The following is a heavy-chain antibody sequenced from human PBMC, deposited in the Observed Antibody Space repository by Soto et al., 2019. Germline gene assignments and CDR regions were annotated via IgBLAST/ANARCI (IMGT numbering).Heavy chain of an antibody. CDR3: ASSRYCSGGSCSDWFDP. CDR1: GGSISSYY. D-gene: IGHD2-15*01. V-gene: IGHV4-59*01. Sequence: PSETLSLTCTVSGGSISSYYWCCIRQPPGKGLEWIGYIYYSGSTNYNPSLKSRVTISVDTSKNQFSLKLSSVTAADTAVYYCASSRYCSGGSCSDWFDPWGQGTLVTVSS. J-gene: IGHJ5*02. CDR2: IYYSGST.